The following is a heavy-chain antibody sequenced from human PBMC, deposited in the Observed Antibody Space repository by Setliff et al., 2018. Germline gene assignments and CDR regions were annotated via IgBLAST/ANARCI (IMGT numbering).Heavy chain of an antibody. CDR3: AGGSLHRLDY. CDR1: GYSITTGHY. Sequence: PSETLSLTCSVSGYSITTGHYWGWIRQSPGRGLEWIGSIYNDGSTHYNPSLRSRITISVDTSMNQFSLKLSSVTAADTAVYYCAGGSLHRLDYWGQGTLVTVSS. J-gene: IGHJ4*02. V-gene: IGHV4-38-2*02. CDR2: IYNDGST. D-gene: IGHD3-10*01.